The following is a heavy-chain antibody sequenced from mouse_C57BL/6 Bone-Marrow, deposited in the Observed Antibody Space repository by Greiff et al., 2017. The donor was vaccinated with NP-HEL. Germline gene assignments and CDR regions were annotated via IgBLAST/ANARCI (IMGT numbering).Heavy chain of an antibody. V-gene: IGHV1-26*01. CDR1: GYTFTDYY. J-gene: IGHJ2*01. CDR3: ARFNYGSSPRYFDY. Sequence: EVQLQQSGPELVKPGASVKISCKASGYTFTDYYMNWVKQSHGKSLEWIGDINPNNGGTSYNQKFKGKATLTVDKSSSTAYMELRSLTSEDSAVYYCARFNYGSSPRYFDYWGQGTTLTVSS. CDR2: INPNNGGT. D-gene: IGHD1-1*01.